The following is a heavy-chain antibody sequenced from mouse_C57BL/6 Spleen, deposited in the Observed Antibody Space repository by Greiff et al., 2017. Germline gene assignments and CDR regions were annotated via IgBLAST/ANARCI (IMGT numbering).Heavy chain of an antibody. CDR3: TRGKGYYFDY. V-gene: IGHV5-9-1*02. CDR1: GFTFSSYT. Sequence: EVQRVESGEGLVKPGGSLKLSCAASGFTFSSYTMSWVRQTPEKRLEWVAYISSGGDYIYYADTVKGRFTISRDNARNTLYLQMSSLKSEDTAMYYCTRGKGYYFDYWGQGTTLTVSS. J-gene: IGHJ2*01. CDR2: ISSGGDYI.